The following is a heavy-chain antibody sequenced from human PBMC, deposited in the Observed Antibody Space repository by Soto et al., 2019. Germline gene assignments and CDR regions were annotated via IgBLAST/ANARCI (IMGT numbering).Heavy chain of an antibody. CDR3: ATSFWFGTQAEI. D-gene: IGHD3-10*01. V-gene: IGHV4-34*01. J-gene: IGHJ1*01. CDR1: GGSFSENY. Sequence: QVHLEQWGAGLLKPSETLSLSCGVSGGSFSENYWTWFRQPPGKGLEWIGEISPSGTTKYVPSLKSRVTISKDTSTNQFSMKVTSVTAAATAVYFCATSFWFGTQAEIWGQGNRVTVSS. CDR2: ISPSGTT.